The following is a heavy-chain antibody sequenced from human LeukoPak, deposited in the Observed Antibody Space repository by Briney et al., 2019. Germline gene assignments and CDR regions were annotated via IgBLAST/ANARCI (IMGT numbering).Heavy chain of an antibody. CDR2: IWYDGSNK. CDR1: GFTFSSYG. Sequence: GRSLRLSCAASGFTFSSYGMHWVRQAPGKGLEWVAVIWYDGSNKYYADSVKGRFTISRDNSKNTLYLQMNSLRAEDTAVYYCASQYYDSSGYRFDYWGQGTLVTVSS. D-gene: IGHD3-22*01. J-gene: IGHJ4*02. V-gene: IGHV3-33*01. CDR3: ASQYYDSSGYRFDY.